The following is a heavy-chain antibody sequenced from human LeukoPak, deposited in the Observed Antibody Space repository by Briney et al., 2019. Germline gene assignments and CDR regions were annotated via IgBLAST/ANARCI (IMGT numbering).Heavy chain of an antibody. D-gene: IGHD3-3*01. V-gene: IGHV1-18*01. J-gene: IGHJ4*02. CDR2: ISPYTTKT. CDR1: GYTFISYG. Sequence: ASVKVSCKASGYTFISYGITWVRQAPGQGLEWMGWISPYTTKTNYAQSLQGRVTMTTDTSTSTAYMELRSLRSDDTAVYYCAKWEGIRNHDFWSGFDYWGQGTLVTVSS. CDR3: AKWEGIRNHDFWSGFDY.